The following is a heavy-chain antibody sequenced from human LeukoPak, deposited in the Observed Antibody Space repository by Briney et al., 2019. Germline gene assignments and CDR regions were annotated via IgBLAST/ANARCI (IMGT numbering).Heavy chain of an antibody. CDR1: GFTFDDYA. CDR3: AKDMGSGSYYGTDAFDI. J-gene: IGHJ3*02. V-gene: IGHV3-9*01. Sequence: GRSLRLSCAASGFTFDDYAMHWVPQAPGKGLEWVSGISWNSGSIGYADSVKGRFTISRDNAKNSLYLQMNSLRAEDTALYYCAKDMGSGSYYGTDAFDIWGQGTMVTVSS. CDR2: ISWNSGSI. D-gene: IGHD1-26*01.